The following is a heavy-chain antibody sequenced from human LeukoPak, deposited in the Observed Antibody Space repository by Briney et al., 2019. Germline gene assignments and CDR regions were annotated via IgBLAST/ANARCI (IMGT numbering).Heavy chain of an antibody. J-gene: IGHJ6*04. D-gene: IGHD3-10*02. CDR3: ARDRGVRGYYYYGMDV. Sequence: GGSLRLSCAASGFTFSSYEMNWVRQAPGKGLEGVSYISSSGSTIYYADSVKGRFTISGDNAKNSLYLQMNSLRAEDTAVYYCARDRGVRGYYYYGMDVWGKGTTVTVSS. V-gene: IGHV3-48*03. CDR2: ISSSGSTI. CDR1: GFTFSSYE.